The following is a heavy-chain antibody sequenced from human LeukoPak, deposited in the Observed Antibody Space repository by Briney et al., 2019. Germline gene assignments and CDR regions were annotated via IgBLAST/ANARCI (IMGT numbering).Heavy chain of an antibody. CDR1: GYTFTSYY. V-gene: IGHV1-46*01. CDR3: AREVIAAPGAAWFDP. Sequence: GASVKVSCKASGYTFTSYYMHWVRQAPGQGLEWMGIINPSGGSTSYAQKFQGRVTMTRDTSTNTVYMELSSLRSEDTAVYYCAREVIAAPGAAWFDPWGQGTLVTVSS. D-gene: IGHD6-6*01. CDR2: INPSGGST. J-gene: IGHJ5*02.